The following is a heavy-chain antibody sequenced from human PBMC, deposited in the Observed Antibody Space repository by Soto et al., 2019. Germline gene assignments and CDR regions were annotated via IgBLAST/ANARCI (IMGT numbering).Heavy chain of an antibody. Sequence: SETLSFTCTVSGGSISTVDYYWSWIRLLPGRGLEWIAYIYHTGSAYYNPSLRSRITISLDTSKNQFSLTLTSVTAADTAVYYCAKELHDSSGSPMYYFDYWGPGTLVTVSS. CDR1: GGSISTVDYY. D-gene: IGHD3-22*01. V-gene: IGHV4-31*03. CDR2: IYHTGSA. CDR3: AKELHDSSGSPMYYFDY. J-gene: IGHJ4*02.